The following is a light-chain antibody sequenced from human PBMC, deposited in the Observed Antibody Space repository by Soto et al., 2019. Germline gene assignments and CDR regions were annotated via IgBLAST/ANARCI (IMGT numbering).Light chain of an antibody. V-gene: IGKV3-20*01. CDR1: QSVYVN. CDR3: QQYSGSPFT. Sequence: EIVLTQSPGTLSLSPGEGATLSCRASQSVYVNLAWYQQKPGQSPRLLIYGASTRATDIPDRFSGSGSDTDFALTISRLEPEDFAVYYWQQYSGSPFTCGPGTKVNIK. CDR2: GAS. J-gene: IGKJ3*01.